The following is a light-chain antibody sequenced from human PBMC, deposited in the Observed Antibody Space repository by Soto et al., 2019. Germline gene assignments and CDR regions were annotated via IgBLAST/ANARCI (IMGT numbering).Light chain of an antibody. CDR2: GAF. CDR1: QSVNSN. CDR3: QQYNNWPRT. Sequence: ETLMTQSAATLSVSPGARVTLSCRASQSVNSNLAWYQQKPGQAPRLRLYGAFTSVTGIPARFSGSGSGTDFTLAISSLQSEDFAIYYCQQYNNWPRTFGQGTKVEI. J-gene: IGKJ1*01. V-gene: IGKV3-15*01.